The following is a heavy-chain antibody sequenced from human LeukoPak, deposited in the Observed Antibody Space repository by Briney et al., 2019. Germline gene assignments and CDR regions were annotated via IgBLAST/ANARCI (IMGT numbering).Heavy chain of an antibody. J-gene: IGHJ3*01. D-gene: IGHD3-3*01. CDR2: INYIGNT. CDR1: AGSIRSYY. V-gene: IGHV4-59*01. CDR3: ARGGFGVVVEEAFDF. Sequence: SDTPSLTCTVTAGSIRSYYWSWIPQPPGKGLEGIGYINYIGNTNYNPSLKGRLTMLIDKSKNQFSLKLRSVTAADTATYYCARGGFGVVVEEAFDFWGQGTMVT.